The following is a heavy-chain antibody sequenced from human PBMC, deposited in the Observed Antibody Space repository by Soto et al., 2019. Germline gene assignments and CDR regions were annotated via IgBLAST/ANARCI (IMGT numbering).Heavy chain of an antibody. CDR3: ARDRENSVDAFDI. CDR1: GFTFTSSA. J-gene: IGHJ3*02. V-gene: IGHV1-58*02. CDR2: IVVGSGNT. D-gene: IGHD1-26*01. Sequence: ASVKVSCKASGFTFTSSAIQWVRQARGQRLEWIGWIVVGSGNTNYAQKFQERVTITRDMSTSTAYMELSSLRSEDTAVYYCARDRENSVDAFDIWGQGTMVTVSS.